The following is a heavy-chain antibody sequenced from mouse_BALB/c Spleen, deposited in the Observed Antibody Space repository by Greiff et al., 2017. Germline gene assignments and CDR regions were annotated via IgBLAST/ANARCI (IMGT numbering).Heavy chain of an antibody. Sequence: EVQLVESGGGLVKPGGSLKLSCAASGFTFSDYYMYWVRQTPEKRLEWVATISDGGSYTYYPDSVKGRFTISRDNAKNNLYLQMSSLKSEDTAMYYCARDRSYRYDDYAMDYWGQGTSVTVSS. CDR2: ISDGGSYT. CDR1: GFTFSDYY. D-gene: IGHD2-14*01. J-gene: IGHJ4*01. V-gene: IGHV5-4*02. CDR3: ARDRSYRYDDYAMDY.